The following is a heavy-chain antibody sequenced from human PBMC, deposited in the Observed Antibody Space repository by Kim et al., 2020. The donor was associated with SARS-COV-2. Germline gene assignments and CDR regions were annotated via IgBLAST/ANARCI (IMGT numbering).Heavy chain of an antibody. CDR1: GFTFSSYG. V-gene: IGHV3-33*01. Sequence: GGSLRLSCAASGFTFSSYGMHWVRQAPGKGLEWVAVIWYDGSNKYYADSVKGRFTISRDNSKNTLYLQMNSLRAEDTAVYYCARGVSGSYFLNYWGQGTLVTVSS. J-gene: IGHJ4*02. CDR3: ARGVSGSYFLNY. D-gene: IGHD1-26*01. CDR2: IWYDGSNK.